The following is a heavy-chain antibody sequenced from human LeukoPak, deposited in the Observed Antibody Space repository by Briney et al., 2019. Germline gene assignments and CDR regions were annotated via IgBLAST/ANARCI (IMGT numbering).Heavy chain of an antibody. J-gene: IGHJ4*02. CDR2: ISFDGSKK. CDR3: ARGGSGWYGRFDY. V-gene: IGHV3-30*04. Sequence: GGSLRLSCAASGFPFSSYEMHWVRQAPGKGLEWVAVISFDGSKKYHADSVMGRFTISRDTSKNTLYLQMTSLRAEDTAVYYCARGGSGWYGRFDYWGQGTLVTVSS. CDR1: GFPFSSYE. D-gene: IGHD6-19*01.